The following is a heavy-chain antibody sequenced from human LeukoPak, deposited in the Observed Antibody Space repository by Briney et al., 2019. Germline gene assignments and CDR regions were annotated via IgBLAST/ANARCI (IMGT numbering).Heavy chain of an antibody. D-gene: IGHD5-24*01. Sequence: GASVKVSCQASGYLLISYYIHWVRQAPGQGLEWMGVINPSDGGTNYAQKFQGRVTMTRDMSTSTVYMDLNSLRSEDTAVYYCARDVAREFDYWGQGTLVTVSS. CDR2: INPSDGGT. J-gene: IGHJ4*02. V-gene: IGHV1-46*01. CDR3: ARDVAREFDY. CDR1: GYLLISYY.